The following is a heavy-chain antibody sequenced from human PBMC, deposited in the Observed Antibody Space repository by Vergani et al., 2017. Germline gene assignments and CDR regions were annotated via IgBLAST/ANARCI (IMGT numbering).Heavy chain of an antibody. CDR1: GFSIDNGYY. V-gene: IGHV4-38-2*01. Sequence: QVQLQESGPGLVKPSETLSLTCAVSGFSIDNGYYWDWIRQPPGKGLEWIGSIYASGNTYYNPSLKSRVTISGDTSKNQFSLKLSSVTAADTAVYYCARAKSVTVTTQSWFDPWGQGTLVTVSS. D-gene: IGHD4-17*01. CDR3: ARAKSVTVTTQSWFDP. J-gene: IGHJ5*02. CDR2: IYASGNT.